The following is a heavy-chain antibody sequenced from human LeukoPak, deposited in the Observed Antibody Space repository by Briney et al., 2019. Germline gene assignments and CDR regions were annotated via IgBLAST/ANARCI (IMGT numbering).Heavy chain of an antibody. CDR1: GGSISSYY. Sequence: PSETPSLTCTVSGGSISSYYWSWIRQPPGKGLEWIGYIYYSGSTNYNPSLKSRVTISVDTSKNQFSLKLSSVTAADTAVYYCAREGSGRYYFDYWGQGTLVTVSS. CDR2: IYYSGST. V-gene: IGHV4-59*01. CDR3: AREGSGRYYFDY. D-gene: IGHD3-10*01. J-gene: IGHJ4*02.